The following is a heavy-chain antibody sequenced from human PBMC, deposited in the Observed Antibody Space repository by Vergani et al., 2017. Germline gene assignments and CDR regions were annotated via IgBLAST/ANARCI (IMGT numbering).Heavy chain of an antibody. CDR3: ARGETRTDWLDP. CDR2: IHGSGNT. Sequence: QVQLQESGPGLVKPSQTLSLTCSVSGVSVSSTAFYSNLIRQPAGKGLEWVGRIHGSGNTNYNPSLESRVTISRDTSKNQFSLKVPSVTAADTAVYYCARGETRTDWLDPWGQGTQVIVSS. D-gene: IGHD3/OR15-3a*01. V-gene: IGHV4-61*02. J-gene: IGHJ5*02. CDR1: GVSVSSTAFY.